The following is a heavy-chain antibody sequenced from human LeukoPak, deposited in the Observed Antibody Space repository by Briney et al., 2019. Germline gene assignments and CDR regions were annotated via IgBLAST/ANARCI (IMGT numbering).Heavy chain of an antibody. D-gene: IGHD6-19*01. V-gene: IGHV4-59*08. Sequence: SETLSLTCTVSGGSISSYYWSWIRQPPGKGLEWIGYIYYSGSTNYNPSLKSRVTISVDTSKNQFSLKLSSVTAADTAVYYCARLKEVGHSSGWYYFDYWGQGTLVTVSS. CDR2: IYYSGST. CDR3: ARLKEVGHSSGWYYFDY. J-gene: IGHJ4*02. CDR1: GGSISSYY.